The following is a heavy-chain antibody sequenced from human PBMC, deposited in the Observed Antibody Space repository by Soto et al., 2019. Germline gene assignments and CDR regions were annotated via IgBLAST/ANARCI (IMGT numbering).Heavy chain of an antibody. CDR1: GYSFTSYW. CDR3: ASTYYYDSSEIVSYGMDV. Sequence: PGESLKISCKGSGYSFTSYWIGWVRQMPGKGLERMGIIYPGDSDTRYSPSFQGQVTISADKSISTAYLQWSSLEASDTAMYYCASTYYYDSSEIVSYGMDVWGQGTTVTVSS. J-gene: IGHJ6*02. V-gene: IGHV5-51*01. CDR2: IYPGDSDT. D-gene: IGHD3-22*01.